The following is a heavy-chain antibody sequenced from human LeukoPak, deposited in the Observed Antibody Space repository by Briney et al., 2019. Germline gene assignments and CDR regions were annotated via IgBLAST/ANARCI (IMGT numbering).Heavy chain of an antibody. V-gene: IGHV4-59*01. CDR2: IYYSGST. CDR3: SGGPHRLPGGSVWFDP. D-gene: IGHD1-14*01. J-gene: IGHJ5*02. Sequence: SETLSLTCTVSGGSISSYYWSWIRQPPGKGLEWIGYIYYSGSTNYNPSLKSRVTISVDTSKNQFSLKLSSVTAAATAVYYCSGGPHRLPGGSVWFDPWGQGTLVTVSS. CDR1: GGSISSYY.